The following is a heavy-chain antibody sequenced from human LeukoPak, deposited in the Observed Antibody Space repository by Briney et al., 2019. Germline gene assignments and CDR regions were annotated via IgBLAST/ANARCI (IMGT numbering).Heavy chain of an antibody. CDR2: IYTSGSN. CDR3: ARCAATGYYYYYMDV. D-gene: IGHD6-25*01. J-gene: IGHJ6*03. CDR1: GGSISSYY. V-gene: IGHV4-4*07. Sequence: SETLSLTCTVSGGSISSYYWSWIRPPAGKGLEWIGRIYTSGSNNYNPSLKSRVTMSVDTSKNQFSLKLSSVTAADTAVYYCARCAATGYYYYYMDVWGKGTTVTISS.